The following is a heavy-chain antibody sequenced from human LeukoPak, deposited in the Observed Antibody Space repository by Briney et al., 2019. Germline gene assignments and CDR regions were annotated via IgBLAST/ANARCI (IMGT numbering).Heavy chain of an antibody. V-gene: IGHV4-59*01. Sequence: SETLSLTCTVSGGSISSYYWSWIRQPPGKGLGWIGYIYYSGSTNYNPSLKSRVTISVDTSKNQFSLKLSSVTAADTAVYYCAREDYYDSSGSFDYWGQGTLVTVSS. CDR3: AREDYYDSSGSFDY. D-gene: IGHD3-22*01. CDR2: IYYSGST. J-gene: IGHJ4*02. CDR1: GGSISSYY.